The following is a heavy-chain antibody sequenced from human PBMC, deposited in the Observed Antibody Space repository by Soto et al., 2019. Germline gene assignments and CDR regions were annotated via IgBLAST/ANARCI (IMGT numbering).Heavy chain of an antibody. CDR3: AKGGSGGSGWYVDY. V-gene: IGHV3-23*01. J-gene: IGHJ4*02. CDR2: ISGSGGST. CDR1: GFTFSSYA. D-gene: IGHD6-19*01. Sequence: EVQLLESGGGLVQPGGSLRLSCAASGFTFSSYAMSWVRQAPGKGLEWVSAISGSGGSTYYADSVKGRFTISRDNSKNTLYLQMNSLSGEDTVVYYCAKGGSGGSGWYVDYWGQGTLVTVSS.